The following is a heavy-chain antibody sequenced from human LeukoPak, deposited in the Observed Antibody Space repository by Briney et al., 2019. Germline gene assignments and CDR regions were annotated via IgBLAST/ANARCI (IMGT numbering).Heavy chain of an antibody. D-gene: IGHD3-22*01. CDR1: GGTLSSYA. V-gene: IGHV1-69*04. CDR3: ARSSYDSSGYYLLFDY. CDR2: IIPILGIA. J-gene: IGHJ4*02. Sequence: ASVKVSCKASGGTLSSYAISWVRQAPGQGLEWMGRIIPILGIANYAQKFQGRVTITADKSTSTAYMELSSLRSEDTAVYYCARSSYDSSGYYLLFDYWGQGTLVTVSS.